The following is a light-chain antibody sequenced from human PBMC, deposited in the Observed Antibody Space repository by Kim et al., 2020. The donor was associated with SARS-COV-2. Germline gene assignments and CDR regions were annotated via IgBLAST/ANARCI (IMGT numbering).Light chain of an antibody. J-gene: IGLJ1*01. Sequence: SSELTQDPAVSVALGQTVRITCQGDSLRRYYASWYQQKPGQAPVLVIYGKNNRPSGIPDRFSGSSSGNTASLTITGAQAEDEADYYCNSRDSSGNLYVFGTGTKVTVL. V-gene: IGLV3-19*01. CDR2: GKN. CDR3: NSRDSSGNLYV. CDR1: SLRRYY.